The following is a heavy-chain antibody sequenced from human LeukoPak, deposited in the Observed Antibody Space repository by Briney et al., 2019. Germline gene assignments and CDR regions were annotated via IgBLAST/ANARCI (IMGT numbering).Heavy chain of an antibody. J-gene: IGHJ1*01. V-gene: IGHV3-66*01. D-gene: IGHD2-2*02. Sequence: GGSLRLSCAASGFTVSSNYMSWVRQAPGKGLEWVSVIYSGGSTYYAGSVKGRFTISRDNSKNTLYLQMNSLRAEDTAVYYCARDPTRYCSSTSCYKYFQHWGQGTLVTVSS. CDR1: GFTVSSNY. CDR2: IYSGGST. CDR3: ARDPTRYCSSTSCYKYFQH.